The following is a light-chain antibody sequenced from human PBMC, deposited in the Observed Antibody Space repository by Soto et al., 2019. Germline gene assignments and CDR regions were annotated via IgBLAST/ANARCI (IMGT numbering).Light chain of an antibody. Sequence: DIQMTQSPSTLSASVGDRVTITCRASQSISSWLTWYQQKPGKAPKLLIYDASSLESGVPSRFSGSGSGTEFTLTICSLQPDDFSSYYCQQLGRTFGQGTKVEIK. CDR2: DAS. J-gene: IGKJ1*01. CDR1: QSISSW. V-gene: IGKV1-5*01. CDR3: QQLGRT.